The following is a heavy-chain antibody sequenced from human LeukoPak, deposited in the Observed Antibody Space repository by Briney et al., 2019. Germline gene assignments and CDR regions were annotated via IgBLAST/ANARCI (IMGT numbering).Heavy chain of an antibody. V-gene: IGHV4-59*08. J-gene: IGHJ4*02. CDR1: GGSISSYY. D-gene: IGHD3-16*01. CDR3: ARTIMGEYYFDY. CDR2: IYYSGST. Sequence: PSETLSLTCTVSGGSISSYYWSWIRQPPGKGLEWIGYIYYSGSTNYNPSLKSRVTISVDTSKNQFSLKLSSVTAADTAVYYCARTIMGEYYFDYWGQGTLVTVSS.